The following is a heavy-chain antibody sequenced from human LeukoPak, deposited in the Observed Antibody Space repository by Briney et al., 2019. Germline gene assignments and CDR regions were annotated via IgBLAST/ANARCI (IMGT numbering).Heavy chain of an antibody. CDR3: ARETGIIGRDSRVDY. CDR1: GFTFSRHG. CDR2: IRYDGSEK. J-gene: IGHJ4*02. Sequence: GGSLRLSCAASGFTFSRHGMHWVRQAPGKGLEWVAIIRYDGSEKYYADSVEGRFTISKDNSRDTLYLEMDSLRVDDTAVYYRARETGIIGRDSRVDYWGQGALVTVSS. D-gene: IGHD1-14*01. V-gene: IGHV3-33*01.